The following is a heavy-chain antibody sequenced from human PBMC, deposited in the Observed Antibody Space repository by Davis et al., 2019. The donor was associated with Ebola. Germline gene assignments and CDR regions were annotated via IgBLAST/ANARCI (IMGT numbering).Heavy chain of an antibody. CDR1: GYIFGSHA. Sequence: GESLKISCAASGYIFGSHAMTWVRQAPGKGPEWVSIMFSGGSTYYAASVKGRFTISRDSSKNTLSLQMSSLRVEDTAIYYCATDKYDYWGQGTLVTVSS. CDR2: MFSGGST. V-gene: IGHV3-66*01. CDR3: ATDKYDY. J-gene: IGHJ4*02.